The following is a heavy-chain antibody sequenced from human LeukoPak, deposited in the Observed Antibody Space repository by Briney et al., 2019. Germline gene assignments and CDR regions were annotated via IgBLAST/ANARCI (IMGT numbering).Heavy chain of an antibody. CDR2: INPSSGGT. CDR1: GYTFTGYY. CDR3: ARHMTTANNWFDP. J-gene: IGHJ5*02. V-gene: IGHV1-2*02. D-gene: IGHD4-17*01. Sequence: ASVKVPCKASGYTFTGYYMHWVRQAPGQGLGWMGWINPSSGGTNYAQKFQGRVTMTRDTSISTAYMELSRLISDDTAVYYCARHMTTANNWFDPWGQGTLVTVPS.